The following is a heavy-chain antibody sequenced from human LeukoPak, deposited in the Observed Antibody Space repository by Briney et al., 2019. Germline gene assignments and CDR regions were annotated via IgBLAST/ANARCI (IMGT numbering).Heavy chain of an antibody. CDR2: IYPGDSDT. J-gene: IGHJ6*02. CDR3: ASNIKAAAGPGSGMDV. D-gene: IGHD6-13*01. Sequence: GESLKISFKGSGYSFTSYWIGWVRQIPGKGLEWMGIIYPGDSDTRYSPSFQGQVTISADKSISTAYLQWSSLKASDTAMYYCASNIKAAAGPGSGMDVWGQGTTVTVSS. CDR1: GYSFTSYW. V-gene: IGHV5-51*01.